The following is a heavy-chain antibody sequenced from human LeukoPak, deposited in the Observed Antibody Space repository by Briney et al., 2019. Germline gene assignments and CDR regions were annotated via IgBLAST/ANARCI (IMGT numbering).Heavy chain of an antibody. D-gene: IGHD2-21*02. CDR3: TRDGGPYCGGDCYNSDY. CDR1: GFTFGDYA. V-gene: IGHV3-49*03. Sequence: GGSLRLSCTASGFTFGDYAMSWFRQAPGKGLEWVGFIRSKAYGGTTEYAASVKGRFTISRDDSKSIAYLQMNSLKTEDTAVCYCTRDGGPYCGGDCYNSDYWGQGTLVTVSS. J-gene: IGHJ4*02. CDR2: IRSKAYGGTT.